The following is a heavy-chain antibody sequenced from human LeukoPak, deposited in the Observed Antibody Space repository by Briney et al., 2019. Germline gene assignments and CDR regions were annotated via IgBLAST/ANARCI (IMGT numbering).Heavy chain of an antibody. CDR2: IYSGGST. CDR3: ARYGSGSQQTNYGVDV. D-gene: IGHD3-10*01. J-gene: IGHJ6*04. CDR1: GFTVSSNY. V-gene: IGHV3-53*01. Sequence: GGSLRLSCAASGFTVSSNYMSWVRQAPGKGLEWVSSIYSGGSTYYADSVKGRFTISRDNSKNTLYLQMNSLRAEDTAVYYCARYGSGSQQTNYGVDVWGKGTTVTVSS.